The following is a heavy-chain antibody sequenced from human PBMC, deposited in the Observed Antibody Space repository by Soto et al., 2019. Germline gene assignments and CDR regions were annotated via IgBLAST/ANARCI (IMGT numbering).Heavy chain of an antibody. CDR1: GGSISSSSYY. Sequence: SETLSLTCTVSGGSISSSSYYWGWIRQPPGKGLEWIGSIYYSGSTYYNPSLKSRVTISVDTSKNQFSLKLSSVTAADTAVYYCARRGSSDYGSGSLTGWGQGTLVTVSS. CDR2: IYYSGST. CDR3: ARRGSSDYGSGSLTG. V-gene: IGHV4-39*01. J-gene: IGHJ4*02. D-gene: IGHD3-10*01.